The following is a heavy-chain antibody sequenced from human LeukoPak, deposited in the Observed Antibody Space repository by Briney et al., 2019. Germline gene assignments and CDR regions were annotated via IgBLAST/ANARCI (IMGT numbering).Heavy chain of an antibody. J-gene: IGHJ4*02. CDR3: AKESGKFDY. V-gene: IGHV3-43*02. CDR1: GLNFDDSA. Sequence: PGGSLRLSCVASGLNFDDSAMHWVRQAPGKGLEWVSLISADGGSTFSADSVKGRFSISRDNSENSLYLQMNSLRSEDTAMYYCAKESGKFDYWGQGTLVAVSS. CDR2: ISADGGST.